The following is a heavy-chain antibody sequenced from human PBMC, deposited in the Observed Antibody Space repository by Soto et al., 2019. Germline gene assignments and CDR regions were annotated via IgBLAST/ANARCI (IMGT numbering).Heavy chain of an antibody. CDR1: GYTFTSYY. D-gene: IGHD6-13*01. Sequence: ASVKVSCKASGYTFTSYYMHWVRQAPGQGLEWMGIINPSGGSTSYAQKFHGRVTMTRDTSTSTVYMELSSLRSEDAAVYYCARDGYSSSWFWGGGYYYYYGMDVWGQGTTVTVSS. J-gene: IGHJ6*02. CDR3: ARDGYSSSWFWGGGYYYYYGMDV. CDR2: INPSGGST. V-gene: IGHV1-46*01.